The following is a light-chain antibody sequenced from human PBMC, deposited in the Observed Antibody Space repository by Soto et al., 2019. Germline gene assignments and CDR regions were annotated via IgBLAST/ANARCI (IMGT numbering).Light chain of an antibody. V-gene: IGKV3-20*01. CDR2: GAS. CDR1: QSVSSGY. CDR3: QQYGSSPPMYT. Sequence: EIVLTQSPGTLSLSPGERATLSCRASQSVSSGYLAWYQQKPGQAPRLLMSGASSRATGIPDRVSGSGSGTDFTLTISRLEPEDFAVYYCQQYGSSPPMYTFGQGTKLEIK. J-gene: IGKJ2*01.